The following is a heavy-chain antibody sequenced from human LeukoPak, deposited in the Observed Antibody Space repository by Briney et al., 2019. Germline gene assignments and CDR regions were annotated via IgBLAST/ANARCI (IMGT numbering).Heavy chain of an antibody. Sequence: SETLSLICTVSGGSISGSTYYWVWIRQPPGNGLEWIGSIYYTGSTYYNPSLKSRLTISIETSKNQFSLRLSSVTAADTAVFYCASLRVPGYFDYWGQGTLVTVSS. CDR2: IYYTGST. CDR1: GGSISGSTYY. V-gene: IGHV4-39*07. J-gene: IGHJ4*03. CDR3: ASLRVPGYFDY. D-gene: IGHD3-16*01.